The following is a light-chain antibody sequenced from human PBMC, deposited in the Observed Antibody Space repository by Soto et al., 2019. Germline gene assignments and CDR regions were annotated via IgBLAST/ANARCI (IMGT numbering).Light chain of an antibody. V-gene: IGKV3-11*01. CDR1: QSVSSY. Sequence: EIVLTQSPVTLSLSPGERATLSCRVSQSVSSYLAWYQQKPGQAPRLLIYDASNRATGIPARFSGSGSGTDFTLTISSLEPEDFAVYYCQQRSNWPVTFGQGTRLEIK. J-gene: IGKJ5*01. CDR2: DAS. CDR3: QQRSNWPVT.